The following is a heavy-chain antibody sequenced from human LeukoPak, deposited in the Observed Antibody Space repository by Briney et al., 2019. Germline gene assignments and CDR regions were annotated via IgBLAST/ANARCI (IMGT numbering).Heavy chain of an antibody. V-gene: IGHV1-69*02. Sequence: EASVKVSCKASGGTFSSYTISWVRQAPGQGLEWMGRIIPILGIANCAQKFQGRVTITADKSTSTAYMELSSLRSEDTAVYYCARFRDFWSGSKDAFDIWGQGTMVTVSS. D-gene: IGHD3-3*01. CDR3: ARFRDFWSGSKDAFDI. CDR1: GGTFSSYT. CDR2: IIPILGIA. J-gene: IGHJ3*02.